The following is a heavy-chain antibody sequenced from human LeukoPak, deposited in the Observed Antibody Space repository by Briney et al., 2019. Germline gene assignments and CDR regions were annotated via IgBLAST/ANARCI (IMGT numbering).Heavy chain of an antibody. CDR3: AREGIAAVNYYYYYMDV. Sequence: SETLSLTCAVYGGSFSGCYWSWIRQPPGKGLEWIGEINHSGSTNYNPSLKSRVTISVDTSKNQFSLKLSSVTAADTAVYYCAREGIAAVNYYYYYMDVWGKGTTVTVSS. CDR2: INHSGST. J-gene: IGHJ6*03. CDR1: GGSFSGCY. V-gene: IGHV4-34*01. D-gene: IGHD6-13*01.